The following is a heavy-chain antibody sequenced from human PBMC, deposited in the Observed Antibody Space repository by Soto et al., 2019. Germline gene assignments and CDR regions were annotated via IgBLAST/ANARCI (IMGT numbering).Heavy chain of an antibody. J-gene: IGHJ4*02. CDR2: ISWNSGDI. V-gene: IGHV3-9*01. CDR3: AKDNDLDRDGPFDY. CDR1: GFSFDDYG. Sequence: EVQLVESGGGSVQPGRSLRLSCAAYGFSFDDYGMHWVRQGPGKGLEWVSGISWNSGDIYYADSVKGRFTISRDNAKRSLYLQMNSLRPEDTALYYCAKDNDLDRDGPFDYWGQGILVTVSS. D-gene: IGHD2-2*03.